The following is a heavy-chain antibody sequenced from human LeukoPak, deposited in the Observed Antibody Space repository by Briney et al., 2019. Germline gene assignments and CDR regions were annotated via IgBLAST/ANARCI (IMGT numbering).Heavy chain of an antibody. D-gene: IGHD3-22*01. J-gene: IGHJ3*02. CDR2: IYYSGST. CDR3: ARGCYDSSGYWAFDI. V-gene: IGHV4-31*03. Sequence: PSETLSLTCTVSGGSISSGGYYWSWIRQHPGKGLEWIGYIYYSGSTYYNPSLKSRVTISVDTSKNQFSLKLSSVTAADTAVYYCARGCYDSSGYWAFDIWGRGTMVTVSS. CDR1: GGSISSGGYY.